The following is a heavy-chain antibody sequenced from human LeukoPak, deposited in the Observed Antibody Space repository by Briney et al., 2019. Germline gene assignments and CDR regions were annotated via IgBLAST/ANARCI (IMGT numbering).Heavy chain of an antibody. CDR3: ARYLRGWFDP. Sequence: SETLSLTCTVSGYSISSGYYWGWIRQPPGKGLEWIGSIYHSGSTYYNPSLKSRVTISVDTSKNQFSLKLSSVTAADTAMYYCARYLRGWFDPWGQGTLVTVSS. D-gene: IGHD3-9*01. CDR2: IYHSGST. CDR1: GYSISSGYY. J-gene: IGHJ5*02. V-gene: IGHV4-38-2*02.